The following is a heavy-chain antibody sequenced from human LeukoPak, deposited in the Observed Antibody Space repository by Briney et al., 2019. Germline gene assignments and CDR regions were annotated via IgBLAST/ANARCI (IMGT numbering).Heavy chain of an antibody. CDR1: GGSISSHY. Sequence: SETLSLTCTVSGGSISSHYWSWIRQPPGKGLEWIGYIYTSGSTNYNPSLKSRVTISVDTSKNQFSLKLSSVTAADTAVYYCARHSYDSSGYSGIGYYYYYMDVWGKGTTVTVSS. V-gene: IGHV4-4*09. J-gene: IGHJ6*03. CDR2: IYTSGST. CDR3: ARHSYDSSGYSGIGYYYYYMDV. D-gene: IGHD3-22*01.